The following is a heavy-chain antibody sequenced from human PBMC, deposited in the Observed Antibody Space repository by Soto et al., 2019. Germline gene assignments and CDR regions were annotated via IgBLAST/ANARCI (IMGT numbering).Heavy chain of an antibody. CDR1: GGTFSSYA. CDR3: AAGRYYDFWSGSYGMDV. CDR2: IIPIFGTA. V-gene: IGHV1-69*13. D-gene: IGHD3-3*01. Sequence: SVKVSYKASGGTFSSYAISWVRQAPGQGLEWMGGIIPIFGTANYAQKFQGRVTITADESTSTAYMELSSLRSEDTAVYYCAAGRYYDFWSGSYGMDVWGQGTTVTVS. J-gene: IGHJ6*02.